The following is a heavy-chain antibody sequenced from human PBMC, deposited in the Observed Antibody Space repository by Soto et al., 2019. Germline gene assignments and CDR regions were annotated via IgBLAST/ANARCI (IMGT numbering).Heavy chain of an antibody. V-gene: IGHV3-21*01. J-gene: IGHJ5*02. D-gene: IGHD6-19*01. CDR1: GFTFSSYS. Sequence: KPGGSLRLSCAASGFTFSSYSMNWVRQAPGKGLEWVSSISSSSSYIYYADSVKGRFTISRDNAKNSLYLQMNSLRAEDTAVYYCARDHKQWLENNWFDPWGQGTLVTVSS. CDR2: ISSSSSYI. CDR3: ARDHKQWLENNWFDP.